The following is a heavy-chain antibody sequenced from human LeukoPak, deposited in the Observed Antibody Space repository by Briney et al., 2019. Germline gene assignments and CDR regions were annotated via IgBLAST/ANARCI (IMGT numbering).Heavy chain of an antibody. D-gene: IGHD6-19*01. CDR2: ISGSGADT. V-gene: IGHV3-23*01. CDR3: AFSRSGWYGYFDY. Sequence: PGGSLRLSCVVSGFTFGSYAMSWVRQAPGKGLEWVSSISGSGADTSFSDFVKGRFIISRDNSKNTLYLQMNSLRAEDTAVYYCAFSRSGWYGYFDYWGQGTLVTVSS. J-gene: IGHJ4*02. CDR1: GFTFGSYA.